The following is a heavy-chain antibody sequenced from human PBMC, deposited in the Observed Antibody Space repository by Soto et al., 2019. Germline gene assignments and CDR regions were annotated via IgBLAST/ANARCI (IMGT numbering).Heavy chain of an antibody. CDR2: ISGSGGST. CDR1: GFTFSSYA. V-gene: IGHV3-23*01. CDR3: AKDYERMYSSGWYAWFDP. Sequence: GGSLRLSCAASGFTFSSYAMSWVRQAPGKGLEWVSAISGSGGSTYYADSVKGRFTISRDNSKNTLYLQMKSLRAEDTAVYYCAKDYERMYSSGWYAWFDPWGQGTLVTVSS. J-gene: IGHJ5*02. D-gene: IGHD6-19*01.